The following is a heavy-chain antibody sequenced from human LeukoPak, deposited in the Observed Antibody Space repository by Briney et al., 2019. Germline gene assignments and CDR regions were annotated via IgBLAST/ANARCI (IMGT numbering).Heavy chain of an antibody. CDR3: ASLSGLQEGAFDI. CDR2: IYYSGST. D-gene: IGHD5-18*01. CDR1: GGSISSSSYY. Sequence: PSETLSLTCTVSGGSISSSSYYWGWIRQPPGKGLEWIGSIYYSGSTYYNPSLKSRVTISVDTSKNQFSLKLSSVTAADTAVYYCASLSGLQEGAFDIWGQGTMVTVSS. J-gene: IGHJ3*02. V-gene: IGHV4-39*01.